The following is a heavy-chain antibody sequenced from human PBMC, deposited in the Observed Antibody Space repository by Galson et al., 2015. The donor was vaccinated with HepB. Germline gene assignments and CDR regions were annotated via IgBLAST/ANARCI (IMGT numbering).Heavy chain of an antibody. Sequence: SLRLSCAVSGFTFSDSAIHWVRQASGKGLEWVGRIRSKANSYATEYAASVKGRFTISRDDSKNTAYLQMNSLKTEDTAVYFCSRFVQTATPWGQGTLVTVSS. V-gene: IGHV3-73*01. J-gene: IGHJ5*02. D-gene: IGHD5-24*01. CDR3: SRFVQTATP. CDR1: GFTFSDSA. CDR2: IRSKANSYAT.